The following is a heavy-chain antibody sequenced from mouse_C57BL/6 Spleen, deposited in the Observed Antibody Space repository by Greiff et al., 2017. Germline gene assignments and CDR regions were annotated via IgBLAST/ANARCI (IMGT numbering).Heavy chain of an antibody. CDR3: ARKPIPRGGAMDY. J-gene: IGHJ4*01. CDR2: IYPGDGDT. D-gene: IGHD3-3*01. Sequence: QVQLQQSGPELVKPGASVKISCKASGYAFSSSWMNWVNQRPGKGLEWIGRIYPGDGDTNYNGKFKGKATLTADKSSSTAYMQLSSLTSEDSAVYFCARKPIPRGGAMDYWGQGTSVTVSS. CDR1: GYAFSSSW. V-gene: IGHV1-82*01.